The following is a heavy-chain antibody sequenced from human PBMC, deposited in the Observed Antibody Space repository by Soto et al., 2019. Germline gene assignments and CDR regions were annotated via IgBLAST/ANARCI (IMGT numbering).Heavy chain of an antibody. CDR2: IKQDGSEK. J-gene: IGHJ6*02. V-gene: IGHV3-7*01. D-gene: IGHD2-15*01. CDR3: ARVVAVAATHRYYYYGMDV. Sequence: GGSLRLSCAASGSTFSSYWMSWVRQAPGKGLEWVANIKQDGSEKYYVDSVKGRFTISRDNAKNSLYLQMNSLRAEDTAVYYCARVVAVAATHRYYYYGMDVWGQGTTVTVSS. CDR1: GSTFSSYW.